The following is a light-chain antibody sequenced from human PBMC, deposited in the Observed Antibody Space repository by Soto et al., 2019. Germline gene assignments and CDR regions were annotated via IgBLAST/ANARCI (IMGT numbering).Light chain of an antibody. J-gene: IGLJ1*01. Sequence: QSALTQPASVSGSPGQSITISCTGTSSDVGGYNYVSWYQQHPGKAPKLMIYEVSSRPSGVSSRFSGSKSGNTASLTISGLQAEDEADYYCSSYTISSTLEGVFGTGTQLTVL. CDR3: SSYTISSTLEGV. CDR2: EVS. CDR1: SSDVGGYNY. V-gene: IGLV2-14*01.